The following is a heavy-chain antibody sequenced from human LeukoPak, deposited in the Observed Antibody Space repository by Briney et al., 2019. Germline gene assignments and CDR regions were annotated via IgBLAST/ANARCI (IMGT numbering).Heavy chain of an antibody. J-gene: IGHJ5*02. V-gene: IGHV4-59*01. D-gene: IGHD3-22*01. CDR1: GGSISSYY. Sequence: ETLSLTCTVSGGSISSYYWSWIRQPPGKGLEWIGYIYYSGSTNYNPSLKSRVTISVDTSKNQFSLKLSSVTAADTAVYYCARARGDYDSSGYFSNWFNPWGQGTLVTVSS. CDR2: IYYSGST. CDR3: ARARGDYDSSGYFSNWFNP.